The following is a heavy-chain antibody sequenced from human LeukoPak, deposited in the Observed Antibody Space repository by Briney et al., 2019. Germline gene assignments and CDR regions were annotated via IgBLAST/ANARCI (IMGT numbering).Heavy chain of an antibody. CDR2: ISAYNGNT. V-gene: IGHV1-18*01. D-gene: IGHD3-22*01. Sequence: GASVKVSCKASGYTFTSYGISWVRQAPGQGLEWMGWISAYNGNTNYAQKLQGRVTMTTDTSTSTAYMELRSLRSDDTAVYYCAREGITLQLKMGSRIVVVTGSSLDYWGQGTLVTVSS. J-gene: IGHJ4*02. CDR3: AREGITLQLKMGSRIVVVTGSSLDY. CDR1: GYTFTSYG.